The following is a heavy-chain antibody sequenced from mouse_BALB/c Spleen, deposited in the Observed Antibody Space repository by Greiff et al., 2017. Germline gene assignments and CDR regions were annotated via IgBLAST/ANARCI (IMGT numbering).Heavy chain of an antibody. V-gene: IGHV5-6-5*01. CDR1: GFTFSSYA. CDR3: ARGSDYDSMDY. CDR2: ISSGGST. J-gene: IGHJ4*01. D-gene: IGHD2-4*01. Sequence: EVMLVESGGGLVKPGGSLKLSCAASGFTFSSYAMSWVRQTPEKRLEWVASISSGGSTYYPDSVKGRFTISRDNARNILYLQMSSLRSEDTAMYYCARGSDYDSMDYWGQGTSVTVSS.